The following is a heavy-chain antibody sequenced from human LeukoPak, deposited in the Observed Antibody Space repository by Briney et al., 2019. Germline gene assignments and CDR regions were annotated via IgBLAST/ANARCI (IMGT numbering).Heavy chain of an antibody. CDR2: IYHSGST. V-gene: IGHV4-30-2*01. Sequence: SQTLSLTCTVSGGSISSGGYYWSWIWQPPGKGLEWIGYIYHSGSTYYNPSLKSRVTISVDRSKNQFSLKLSSVTAADTAVYYCARGPLQAPVGYYYYMDVWGKGTTVTVSS. J-gene: IGHJ6*03. CDR1: GGSISSGGYY. D-gene: IGHD4-23*01. CDR3: ARGPLQAPVGYYYYMDV.